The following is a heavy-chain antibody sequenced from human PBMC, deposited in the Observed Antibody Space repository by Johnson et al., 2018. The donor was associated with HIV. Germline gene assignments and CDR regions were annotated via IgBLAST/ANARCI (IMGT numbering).Heavy chain of an antibody. CDR2: ISNDGSNK. CDR3: GKDRGWGGTDAFDI. Sequence: QVQLLESGGGVVQPGRSLRLSCAASGFTFNSHAMDWVRQAPGKGLEWVAVISNDGSNKYYADSVKGRFTISRDNSKNTLYLQMNSLRAEDTAVYYCGKDRGWGGTDAFDIWGEGTMVIVSS. J-gene: IGHJ3*02. D-gene: IGHD3-10*01. V-gene: IGHV3-30*18. CDR1: GFTFNSHA.